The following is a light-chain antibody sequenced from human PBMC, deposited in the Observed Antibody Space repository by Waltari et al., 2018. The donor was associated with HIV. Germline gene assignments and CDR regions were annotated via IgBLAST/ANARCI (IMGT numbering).Light chain of an antibody. CDR2: DDN. CDR3: EGGYGSNDLLCV. Sequence: SYVLIQPPSVSVAPGPTANITCRGNNIRSESVHWYQQKPGQAAMLVGYDDNDWPSGIPERFDGSNYGNAGTQTLGRVEAEDEAGDYCEGGYGSNDLLCVFGGGTKLTVL. J-gene: IGLJ2*01. V-gene: IGLV3-21*02. CDR1: NIRSES.